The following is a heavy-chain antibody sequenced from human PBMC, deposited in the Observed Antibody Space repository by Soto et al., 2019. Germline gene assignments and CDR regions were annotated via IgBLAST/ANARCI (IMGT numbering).Heavy chain of an antibody. CDR2: IYYSGST. Sequence: LSLTCTVSGGSISSYYWSWIRQPPGKGLEWIGYIYYSGSTNYNPSLKSRVTISVDTSKNQFSLKLSSVTAADAAVYYCARGVGGSGLNWFDPWGQGTLVTVSS. CDR3: ARGVGGSGLNWFDP. CDR1: GGSISSYY. J-gene: IGHJ5*02. D-gene: IGHD6-19*01. V-gene: IGHV4-59*01.